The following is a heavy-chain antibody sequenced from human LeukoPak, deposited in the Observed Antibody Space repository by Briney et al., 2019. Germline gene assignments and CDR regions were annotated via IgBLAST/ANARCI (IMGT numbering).Heavy chain of an antibody. V-gene: IGHV1-24*01. CDR1: GYTLTELS. D-gene: IGHD1-26*01. CDR3: AAPSGSFLGYYYGLDV. Sequence: GASVKVSCKVSGYTLTELSMHWVRQAPGKGLEWMGGFDPEDGETIYAQKFQGRVTMTEDTSTDTAYMELSSLRSEDTAVYYCAAPSGSFLGYYYGLDVWGQGTTVIVSS. CDR2: FDPEDGET. J-gene: IGHJ6*02.